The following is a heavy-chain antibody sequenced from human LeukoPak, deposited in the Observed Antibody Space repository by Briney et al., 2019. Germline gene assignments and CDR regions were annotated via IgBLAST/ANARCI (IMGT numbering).Heavy chain of an antibody. CDR1: GFTVSTNY. J-gene: IGHJ4*02. Sequence: GGSLRLSCAASGFTVSTNYMTWVRQAPGKGLYWVSFISGSGATIYYADSVKGRFTISRDNAKNSLYLQMNSLRAEDTAVYYCARNRNDYGDYVHDYWGQGTLVTVSS. CDR3: ARNRNDYGDYVHDY. V-gene: IGHV3-11*04. CDR2: ISGSGATI. D-gene: IGHD4-17*01.